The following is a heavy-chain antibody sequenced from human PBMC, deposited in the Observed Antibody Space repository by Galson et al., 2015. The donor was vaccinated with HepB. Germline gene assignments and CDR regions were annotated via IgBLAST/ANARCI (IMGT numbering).Heavy chain of an antibody. CDR1: GGSFRDYY. D-gene: IGHD3-10*01. CDR3: PRVQVRGFFKLYYDGVDV. J-gene: IGHJ6*02. CDR2: INHHGTT. Sequence: ETLSLTCAVYGGSFRDYYWSWIRQSPGKGLEWIGEINHHGTTKYNPSLVGRLSISIDARKSQFSLKLRSVTAADTAKYYCPRVQVRGFFKLYYDGVDVWGQGTTVIVSS. V-gene: IGHV4-34*01.